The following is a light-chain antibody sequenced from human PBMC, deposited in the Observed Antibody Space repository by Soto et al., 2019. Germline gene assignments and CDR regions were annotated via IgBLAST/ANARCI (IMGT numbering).Light chain of an antibody. J-gene: IGLJ1*01. CDR3: SSYASSSPFV. V-gene: IGLV2-14*01. Sequence: SVLTQPASVSGSPGQSNNIYCTGTGSDVGGYKYVSWYQQLPGKAPKLMIYDVSYRPSGVSDRFSGSKSGNTASLIISGLQAEDEADYYCSSYASSSPFVFGTGTKFTVL. CDR1: GSDVGGYKY. CDR2: DVS.